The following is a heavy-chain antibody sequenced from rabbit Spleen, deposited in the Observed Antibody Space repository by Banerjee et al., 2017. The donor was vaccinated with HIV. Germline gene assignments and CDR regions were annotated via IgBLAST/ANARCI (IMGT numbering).Heavy chain of an antibody. J-gene: IGHJ4*01. D-gene: IGHD4-2*01. V-gene: IGHV1S40*01. CDR2: INVYSGVST. CDR1: GFSFSNYW. Sequence: QSLEESGGDLVKPGASLTLTCTVSGFSFSNYWMCWVRQAPGKGLEWITCINVYSGVSTYYASWVNGRFSISKTSSTTVTLQVTRLTAADTATYFCARDAAGREDFNLWGQGTLVTVS. CDR3: ARDAAGREDFNL.